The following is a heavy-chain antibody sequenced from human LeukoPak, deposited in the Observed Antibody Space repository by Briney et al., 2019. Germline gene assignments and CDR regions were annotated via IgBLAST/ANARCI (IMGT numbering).Heavy chain of an antibody. V-gene: IGHV3-66*04. CDR3: AKPRIVVVIHDAFDI. CDR1: EFSVGSNY. D-gene: IGHD3-22*01. J-gene: IGHJ3*02. Sequence: GGSLRLSCAASEFSVGSNYMTWVRQAPGKGLEWVSLIYSGGSTYYADSVKGRFTISRDNSKNTLYLQMNSLRAEDTAVYYCAKPRIVVVIHDAFDIWGQGTMVTVSS. CDR2: IYSGGST.